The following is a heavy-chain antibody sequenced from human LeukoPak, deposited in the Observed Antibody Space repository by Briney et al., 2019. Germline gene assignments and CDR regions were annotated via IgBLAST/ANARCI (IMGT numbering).Heavy chain of an antibody. Sequence: SVKVSCKASGGTFSSYAISWVRQAPGQGLEWMGGIIPIFGTANYAQKFQGRVTITADESTSTAYMELSSLRSEDTAVYYCASTPIKYCSGGSCGVEFNGIDVWGKGTTVTVSS. CDR1: GGTFSSYA. D-gene: IGHD2-15*01. V-gene: IGHV1-69*13. J-gene: IGHJ6*04. CDR3: ASTPIKYCSGGSCGVEFNGIDV. CDR2: IIPIFGTA.